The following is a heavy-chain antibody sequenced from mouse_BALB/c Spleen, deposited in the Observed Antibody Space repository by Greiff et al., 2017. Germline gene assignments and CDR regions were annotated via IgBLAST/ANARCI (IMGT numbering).Heavy chain of an antibody. J-gene: IGHJ3*01. CDR1: GFTFSSYG. D-gene: IGHD1-2*01. CDR2: INSNGGST. Sequence: EVKLVESGGGLVQPGGSLKLSCAASGFTFSSYGMSWVRQTPDKRLELVATINSNGGSTYYPASVKGRFTISRDNAKNTLYLQMSSLKSEETAMYYCARAHYYGSSWFAYWGQGTLVTVSA. CDR3: ARAHYYGSSWFAY. V-gene: IGHV5-6-3*01.